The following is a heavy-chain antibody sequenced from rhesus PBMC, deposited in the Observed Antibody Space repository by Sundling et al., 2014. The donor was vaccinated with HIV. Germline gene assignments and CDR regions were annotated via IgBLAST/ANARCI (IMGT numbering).Heavy chain of an antibody. Sequence: QVQVQESGPGLVKPSETLSLTCTVSDFSVSSDNYWNWIRQPPGNGLEWIGSVYGGSGSNYLNPPLKSRVTLSVDTSKNQFSLKLSSVTAADTAVYYCASEITANGALDFWGRGLRVTVSS. CDR3: ASEITANGALDF. J-gene: IGHJ3*01. V-gene: IGHV4-143*01. CDR1: DFSVSSDNY. D-gene: IGHD1-26*01. CDR2: VYGGSGSN.